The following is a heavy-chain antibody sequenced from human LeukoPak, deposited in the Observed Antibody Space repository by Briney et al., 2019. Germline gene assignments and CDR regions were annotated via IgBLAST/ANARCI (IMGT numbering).Heavy chain of an antibody. CDR3: ARVGYRTPSYY. J-gene: IGHJ4*02. D-gene: IGHD3-16*02. CDR2: IYSGGST. Sequence: GVSLRLSCAASGFTVSSNYMSWVRQAPGKGLEWVSVIYSGGSTYYADSVKGRFTISRDNSKDTLYLQMNSLRAEDTAVYYCARVGYRTPSYYWGQGTLVTVSS. CDR1: GFTVSSNY. V-gene: IGHV3-66*01.